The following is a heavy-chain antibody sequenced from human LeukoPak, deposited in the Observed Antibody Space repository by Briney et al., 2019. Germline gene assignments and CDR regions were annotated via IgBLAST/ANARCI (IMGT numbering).Heavy chain of an antibody. Sequence: SVKVSCKASGGTFSSYAISWVRQAPGQGLEWMGRIIPILGIANYAQKFQGRVTITADKSTSTAYMELSSLGSEDTAVYYCARDRYPAAPFDYWGQGTLVTVSS. J-gene: IGHJ4*02. CDR2: IIPILGIA. V-gene: IGHV1-69*04. CDR1: GGTFSSYA. CDR3: ARDRYPAAPFDY. D-gene: IGHD2-2*01.